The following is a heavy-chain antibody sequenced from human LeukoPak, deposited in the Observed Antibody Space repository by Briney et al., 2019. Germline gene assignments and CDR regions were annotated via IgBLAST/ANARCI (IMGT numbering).Heavy chain of an antibody. Sequence: PSETLSLACAVYGGSFSGYYWSWLRQPPGKGLEWLGEINHSGSTNYNPSLKSRVTISVDTSKNQFSLKLSSVTAADTAVYYCARGNGARSRTGYFDYWGQGTLVTVSS. CDR1: GGSFSGYY. V-gene: IGHV4-34*01. D-gene: IGHD6-6*01. CDR3: ARGNGARSRTGYFDY. CDR2: INHSGST. J-gene: IGHJ4*02.